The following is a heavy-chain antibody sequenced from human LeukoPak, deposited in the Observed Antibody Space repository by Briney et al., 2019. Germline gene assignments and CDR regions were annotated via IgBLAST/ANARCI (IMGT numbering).Heavy chain of an antibody. V-gene: IGHV3-11*01. Sequence: GGSLRLSCAASGFTFSDYYMSWIRQAPGKGLEWVSYISSSGSTIYYADSVKGRFTISRDNAKNSLYLQVNSLRAEDTAVYYCARALAAIVPWFDPWGQGTLVTVSS. CDR2: ISSSGSTI. J-gene: IGHJ5*02. CDR3: ARALAAIVPWFDP. D-gene: IGHD6-25*01. CDR1: GFTFSDYY.